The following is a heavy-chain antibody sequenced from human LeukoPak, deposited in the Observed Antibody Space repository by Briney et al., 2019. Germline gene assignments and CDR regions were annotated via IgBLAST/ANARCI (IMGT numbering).Heavy chain of an antibody. D-gene: IGHD1-26*01. CDR1: GYTFTDYY. CDR3: ARVNIGSYKGLGDFDY. Sequence: GASVKVSCKASGYTFTDYYIHWVRQAPGQGLEWMGWINPSSGGTNYARKFQDRVTMTRDTSISTAYMELSRLTSDDTAVYYCARVNIGSYKGLGDFDYWGQGTLVTVSS. V-gene: IGHV1-2*02. CDR2: INPSSGGT. J-gene: IGHJ4*02.